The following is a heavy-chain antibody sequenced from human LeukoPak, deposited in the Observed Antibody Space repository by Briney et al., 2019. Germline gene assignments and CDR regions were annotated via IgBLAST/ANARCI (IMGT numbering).Heavy chain of an antibody. CDR3: ARVGSYCSSTSCSFDY. Sequence: SETLSLTCAVYGGSFSGYYWSWIHQPPGKGLEWIGEINHSGSTNYNPSLKSRVTISVDTSKNQFSLKLSSVTAADTAVYYCARVGSYCSSTSCSFDYWGQGTLVTVSS. J-gene: IGHJ4*02. CDR2: INHSGST. D-gene: IGHD2-2*01. CDR1: GGSFSGYY. V-gene: IGHV4-34*01.